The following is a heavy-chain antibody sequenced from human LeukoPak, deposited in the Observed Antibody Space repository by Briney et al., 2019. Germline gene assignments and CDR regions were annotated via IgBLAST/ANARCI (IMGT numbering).Heavy chain of an antibody. CDR2: IIPILGIA. J-gene: IGHJ3*02. D-gene: IGHD3-10*01. CDR1: GGTFSSYA. V-gene: IGHV1-69*04. Sequence: GSSVKVSCKASGGTFSSYAISWVRQAPGQGLEWMRRIIPILGIANYAQKFQGRVTITADKSTSTAYMELSSLRSEDTAVYYCARHYYGSGSYSFPDAFDIWGQGTMVTVSS. CDR3: ARHYYGSGSYSFPDAFDI.